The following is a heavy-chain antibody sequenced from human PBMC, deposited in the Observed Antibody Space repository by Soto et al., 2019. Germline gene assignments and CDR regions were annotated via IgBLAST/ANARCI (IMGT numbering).Heavy chain of an antibody. D-gene: IGHD6-19*01. V-gene: IGHV3-30*18. CDR3: AKGGRQWLVTSDFNY. CDR1: GFTFSDYA. CDR2: VSHDGRNT. J-gene: IGHJ4*02. Sequence: VQLVESGGGVVQPGRSLRLSCAPSGFTFSDYAMHWVRQAPGKGLEGVAVVSHDGRNTHYADYVKGRFTISRDSSKNTVSLEMTSLRAEDTAVYYCAKGGRQWLVTSDFNYWGQGALVTVSS.